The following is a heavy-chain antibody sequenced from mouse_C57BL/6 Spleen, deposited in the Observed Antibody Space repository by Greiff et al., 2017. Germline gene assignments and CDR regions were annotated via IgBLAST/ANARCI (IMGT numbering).Heavy chain of an antibody. CDR3: ATPSTVGYFDV. CDR2: IHPTSGST. CDR1: GYTFTSYW. V-gene: IGHV1-64*01. Sequence: QVQLQQPGAELVKPGASVKLSCKASGYTFTSYWMHWVKQRPGQGLEWIGMIHPTSGSTNYNEKFKSKATLTVAKSSSTAYMQLSSLTSEDSAVYYCATPSTVGYFDVWGTGTTVTVSS. D-gene: IGHD1-1*01. J-gene: IGHJ1*03.